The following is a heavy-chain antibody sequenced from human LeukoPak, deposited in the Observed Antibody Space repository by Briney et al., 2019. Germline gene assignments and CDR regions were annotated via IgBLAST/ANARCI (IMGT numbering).Heavy chain of an antibody. D-gene: IGHD6-13*01. J-gene: IGHJ3*02. V-gene: IGHV7-4-1*02. CDR1: GYTFTNYA. Sequence: AASVKVSCKASGYTFTNYAMNWVRQAPGQGLEWMGWINPNTGNPTYAQGFTGRFVFSLDTSVTTTYLQISGLKAEDTAVYYCARVTTWAAAGKAGAFDIWGQGTMVTVSS. CDR2: INPNTGNP. CDR3: ARVTTWAAAGKAGAFDI.